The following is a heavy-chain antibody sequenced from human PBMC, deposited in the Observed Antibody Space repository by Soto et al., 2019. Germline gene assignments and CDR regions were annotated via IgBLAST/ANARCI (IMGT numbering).Heavy chain of an antibody. V-gene: IGHV3-11*01. D-gene: IGHD4-4*01. CDR1: GFTFSDYY. J-gene: IGHJ2*01. CDR3: ARLITVTTNWYFDL. CDR2: ISSSGSTI. Sequence: PGGSLRLSCAASGFTFSDYYMSWIRQAPGKGLEWVSYISSSGSTIYYADSVKGRFTISRDNAKNSLYLQMNSLRAEDTAVYYCARLITVTTNWYFDLWGRGTLVTVS.